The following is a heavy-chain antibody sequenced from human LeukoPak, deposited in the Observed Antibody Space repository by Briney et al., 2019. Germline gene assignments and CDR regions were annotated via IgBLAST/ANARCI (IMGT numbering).Heavy chain of an antibody. D-gene: IGHD3-10*01. CDR2: INHSGST. Sequence: SETLSLTCAVYGGSFSGYYWSWIRQPPGKGLEWIGEINHSGSTNYNPSLKSRVTMSVDTSKNQFSLKLSSVTAADTAVYYCARDLGMTYYYGSGIGYMDVWGKGTTVTISS. J-gene: IGHJ6*03. V-gene: IGHV4-34*01. CDR1: GGSFSGYY. CDR3: ARDLGMTYYYGSGIGYMDV.